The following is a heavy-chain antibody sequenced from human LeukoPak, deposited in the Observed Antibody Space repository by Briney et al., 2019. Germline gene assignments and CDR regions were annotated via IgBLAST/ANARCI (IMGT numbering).Heavy chain of an antibody. J-gene: IGHJ4*02. Sequence: SETLSLTCTVSGGSVSSRSYYWGWIRQPPGKGLEWIGSIYYSGSTYYNPSLKSRVTISVDTSKNHFSLKLSSVTAADTAVYYCARMGQGVRAYFDYWGQGTLVTVSS. CDR1: GGSVSSRSYY. V-gene: IGHV4-39*02. CDR2: IYYSGST. CDR3: ARMGQGVRAYFDY. D-gene: IGHD1-26*01.